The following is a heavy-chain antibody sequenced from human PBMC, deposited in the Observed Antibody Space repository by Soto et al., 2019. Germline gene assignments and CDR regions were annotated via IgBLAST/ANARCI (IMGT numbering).Heavy chain of an antibody. J-gene: IGHJ6*02. Sequence: QVQLVQSGAEVKKPGSSVKVSCKASGGTFSSYAISWVRQAPGHGLEWMGGIIPIFGTANYAQKFQGRVTITADESTSTAYMELSSLRSEDTAVYYCARADIVVVPAAIHYYGMDVWGQGTTVTVSS. CDR2: IIPIFGTA. CDR1: GGTFSSYA. CDR3: ARADIVVVPAAIHYYGMDV. D-gene: IGHD2-2*02. V-gene: IGHV1-69*01.